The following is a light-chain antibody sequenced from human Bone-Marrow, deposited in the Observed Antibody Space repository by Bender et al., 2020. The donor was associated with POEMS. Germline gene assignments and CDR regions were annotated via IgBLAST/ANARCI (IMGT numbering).Light chain of an antibody. V-gene: IGLV2-8*01. J-gene: IGLJ2*01. Sequence: QSALTQPPSASGSPGQSVTISCTGTSTDVGSYAYVSWYQQHPGKAPKLIIYEASKRPSGVPDRLSGSWSGTSASLVITGLQTNDEADYYCLALDINLSVSVFGGGTKLTVL. CDR3: LALDINLSVSV. CDR2: EAS. CDR1: STDVGSYAY.